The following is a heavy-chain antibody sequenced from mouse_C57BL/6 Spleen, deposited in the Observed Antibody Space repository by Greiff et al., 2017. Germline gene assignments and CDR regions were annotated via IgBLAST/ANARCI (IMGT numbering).Heavy chain of an antibody. V-gene: IGHV14-2*01. J-gene: IGHJ2*01. CDR1: GFNFKDYY. CDR2: IDPEDGET. Sequence: VQLQQSGAELVKPGASVKLSCTASGFNFKDYYMHWVKQRPEQGLEWIGRIDPEDGETKYAPKFPGKATITADTSSTTAYLQLSSLTSEDTAVYYCARNYALDFDYWGQGTTLTVSS. D-gene: IGHD1-1*01. CDR3: ARNYALDFDY.